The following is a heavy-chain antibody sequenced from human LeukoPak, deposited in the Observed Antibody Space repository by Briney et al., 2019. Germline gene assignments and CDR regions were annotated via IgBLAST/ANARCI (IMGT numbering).Heavy chain of an antibody. CDR3: LMRGGDY. D-gene: IGHD3-10*01. V-gene: IGHV3-23*01. CDR2: VSESGVRT. CDR1: GFTFNTYA. Sequence: GRPLSLSCVASGFTFNTYAMTWVRQTPGRGLEWVSRVSESGVRTDYAASVKGRFTVSRDNSKNMVYLQMNNLRAEDTAVYYCLMRGGDYWGQGTLVTVSS. J-gene: IGHJ4*02.